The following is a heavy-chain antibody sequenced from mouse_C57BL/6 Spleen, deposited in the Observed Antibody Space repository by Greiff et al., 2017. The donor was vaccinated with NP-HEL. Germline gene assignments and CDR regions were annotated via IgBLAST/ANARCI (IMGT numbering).Heavy chain of an antibody. CDR3: ARSEDGSPSYYAMDY. J-gene: IGHJ4*01. CDR2: IYPGSGST. CDR1: GYTFTSYW. D-gene: IGHD1-1*01. Sequence: VQLQQPGAELVKPGASVKMSCKASGYTFTSYWITWVKQRPGQGLEWIGDIYPGSGSTNYNEKFKSKATLTVDTSSSTAYMQLSSLTSEDSAVYYCARSEDGSPSYYAMDYWGQGTSVTVSS. V-gene: IGHV1-55*01.